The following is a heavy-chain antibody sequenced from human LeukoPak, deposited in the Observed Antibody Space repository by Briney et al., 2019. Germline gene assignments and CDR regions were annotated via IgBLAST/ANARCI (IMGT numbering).Heavy chain of an antibody. CDR3: YTSITDY. CDR2: IRSKIDGGAT. V-gene: IGHV3-15*07. CDR1: GFNVNNAW. D-gene: IGHD2-21*01. Sequence: GGSLRLSCAASGFNVNNAWMSWVRQAPGKGLEWVGRIRSKIDGGATDYAAPAKGRFTISRDDSKNTLYLQINSLKIEDTAMYYCYTSITDYWGQGTLVTVSS. J-gene: IGHJ4*02.